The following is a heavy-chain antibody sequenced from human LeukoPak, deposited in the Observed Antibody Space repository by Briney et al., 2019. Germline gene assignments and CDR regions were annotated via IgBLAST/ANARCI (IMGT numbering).Heavy chain of an antibody. D-gene: IGHD3-10*01. CDR3: ARGPHDGSGSQTIPFDY. V-gene: IGHV4-34*01. J-gene: IGHJ4*02. Sequence: SSETLSLTCAVYGGSFSGYYWSWIRQPPGKGLEWIGEINHSGSTNYNPSLKSRVTISVDTSKNQFSLKLSSVTAAGTAVYYCARGPHDGSGSQTIPFDYWGQGTLVTVSS. CDR1: GGSFSGYY. CDR2: INHSGST.